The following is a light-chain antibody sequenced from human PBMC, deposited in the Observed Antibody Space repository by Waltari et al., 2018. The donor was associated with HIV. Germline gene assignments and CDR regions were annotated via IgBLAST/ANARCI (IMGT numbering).Light chain of an antibody. V-gene: IGLV2-8*01. CDR3: SSYAGSSMSYA. Sequence: QSALTQPPSASGSPGQSVPLPCPGASSDVGAFKYVSWYQQHPGKAPKLLIYDVTKRPSGVPDRFSGSKSGNTASLTVSGLQAEDEAHYYCSSYAGSSMSYAFGTGTKVTVL. CDR1: SSDVGAFKY. J-gene: IGLJ1*01. CDR2: DVT.